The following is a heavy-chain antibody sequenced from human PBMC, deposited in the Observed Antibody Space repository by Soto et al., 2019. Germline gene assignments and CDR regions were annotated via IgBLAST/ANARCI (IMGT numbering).Heavy chain of an antibody. V-gene: IGHV3-53*01. CDR3: ARDRVVGATKYYGMDV. Sequence: GGSLRLSCAASGFTFSSNYMIWVRQAPGKGLEWVSVIYSGGSTYYADSVKGRFTISRDNSKNTLYLQMNSLRAEDTAVYYCARDRVVGATKYYGMDVWGQGTTVTVSS. CDR1: GFTFSSNY. CDR2: IYSGGST. J-gene: IGHJ6*02. D-gene: IGHD1-26*01.